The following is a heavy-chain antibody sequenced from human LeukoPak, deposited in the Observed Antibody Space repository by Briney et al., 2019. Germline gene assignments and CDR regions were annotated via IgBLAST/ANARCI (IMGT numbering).Heavy chain of an antibody. V-gene: IGHV4-59*01. CDR3: AREGIYSSSSYFDY. CDR2: IFHSGNT. Sequence: PSETLSLTCTVSGDSISSTYWSWIRQPPGKGLEWIAYIFHSGNTNYNPSLRSRVTMSLDTSKNQFSLTLSSVTAADTAVYYCAREGIYSSSSYFDYWGQGTLVTVSS. CDR1: GDSISSTY. J-gene: IGHJ4*02. D-gene: IGHD6-6*01.